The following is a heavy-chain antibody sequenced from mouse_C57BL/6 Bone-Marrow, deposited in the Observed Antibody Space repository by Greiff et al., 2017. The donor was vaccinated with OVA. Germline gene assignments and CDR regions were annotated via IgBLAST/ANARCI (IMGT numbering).Heavy chain of an antibody. CDR2: IDPSDSYT. CDR1: GYTFTSYW. D-gene: IGHD2-5*01. CDR3: ARSSNYEGDYAMDY. V-gene: IGHV1-50*01. J-gene: IGHJ4*01. Sequence: QVQLQQPGAELVKPGASVKLSCKASGYTFTSYWMQWVKQRPGQGLEWIGEIDPSDSYTNYNHKFKGKATLTVDTSSSTAYMQLSSLTSEDSAVYYCARSSNYEGDYAMDYWGQGTSVTVSS.